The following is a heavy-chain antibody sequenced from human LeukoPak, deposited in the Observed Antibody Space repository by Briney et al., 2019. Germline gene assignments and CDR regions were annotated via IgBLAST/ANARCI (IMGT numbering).Heavy chain of an antibody. CDR3: ARVGQRWEPKSPPGY. D-gene: IGHD1-26*01. CDR1: GFTFSDYY. J-gene: IGHJ4*02. CDR2: ISSSGSTI. Sequence: GGSLRLSCAASGFTFSDYYMSWLRQAPGKGLEWVSYISSSGSTIYYADSVKGRFTISRDNAKNSLYLQMNSLRAEDTAVYYCARVGQRWEPKSPPGYWGQGTLVTVSS. V-gene: IGHV3-11*01.